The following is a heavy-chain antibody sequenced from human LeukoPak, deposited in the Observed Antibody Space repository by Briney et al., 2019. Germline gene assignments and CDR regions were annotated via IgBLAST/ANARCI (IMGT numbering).Heavy chain of an antibody. V-gene: IGHV4-61*02. J-gene: IGHJ5*02. CDR3: AREGLNMVRGVIPKEAWGWFDP. CDR1: GGSISSGSYY. Sequence: SETLSLTCTVSGGSISSGSYYWSWIRQPAGKGLEWIGRIYTSGSTNYDPSLKSRVTISVDTSKNQFSLRLSSVTAADTAVYYCAREGLNMVRGVIPKEAWGWFDPWGQGTLVTVSS. D-gene: IGHD3-10*01. CDR2: IYTSGST.